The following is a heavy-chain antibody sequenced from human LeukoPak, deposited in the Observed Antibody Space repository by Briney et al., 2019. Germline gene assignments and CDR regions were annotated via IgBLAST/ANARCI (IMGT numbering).Heavy chain of an antibody. CDR3: ARGREMATIRPNDAFDI. D-gene: IGHD5-24*01. J-gene: IGHJ3*02. CDR1: RFTFSSYG. Sequence: PGGSLRLSCAASRFTFSSYGMHWVRQAPGKGLEWVAYIQYDGSNQQYADSVKGRFSISRDSSKNILYLQMNSLRAEDTAVYYCARGREMATIRPNDAFDIWGQGTMVTVSS. CDR2: IQYDGSNQ. V-gene: IGHV3-30*02.